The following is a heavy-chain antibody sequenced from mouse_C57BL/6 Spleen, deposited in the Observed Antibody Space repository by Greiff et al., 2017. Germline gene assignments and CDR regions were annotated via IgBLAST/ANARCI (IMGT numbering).Heavy chain of an antibody. Sequence: EVKLMESGPELVKPGASVKMSCKASGYTFTDYNMHWVKQSHGKSLEWIGYINPNNGGTSYNQKFKGKATLTVNKSSSTAYMERRSLTSEDSAVYYCARYESGPFDYWGQGTTLTVSS. CDR1: GYTFTDYN. CDR2: INPNNGGT. J-gene: IGHJ2*01. CDR3: ARYESGPFDY. D-gene: IGHD2-3*01. V-gene: IGHV1-22*01.